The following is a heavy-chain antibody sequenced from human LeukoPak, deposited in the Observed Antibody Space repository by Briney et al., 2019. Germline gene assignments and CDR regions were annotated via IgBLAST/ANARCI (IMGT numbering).Heavy chain of an antibody. CDR1: GGSFSGYY. Sequence: SETLSLTCAVYGGSFSGYYWSWIRQPPGKGLEWIGEINHSGSTNYNPSLKSRVTISVDTSKNQFSLKLSSVTAADTAVYYCARGRGVFTMIVDWGQGTLVTVSS. CDR3: ARGRGVFTMIVD. J-gene: IGHJ4*02. V-gene: IGHV4-34*01. D-gene: IGHD3-22*01. CDR2: INHSGST.